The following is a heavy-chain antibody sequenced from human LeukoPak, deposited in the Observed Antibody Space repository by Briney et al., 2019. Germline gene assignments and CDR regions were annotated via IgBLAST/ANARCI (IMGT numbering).Heavy chain of an antibody. Sequence: GESLSLSCAASGFTLSSYWMSWVRQAPGKGLEWVASIKQDGSEKYYVDSVKGRFTISRDNAKNSLYLQMNSLRAEDTAVYYCTRAGGRYSLIGYWGQGTLATVSS. CDR2: IKQDGSEK. CDR1: GFTLSSYW. CDR3: TRAGGRYSLIGY. V-gene: IGHV3-7*01. D-gene: IGHD5-18*01. J-gene: IGHJ4*02.